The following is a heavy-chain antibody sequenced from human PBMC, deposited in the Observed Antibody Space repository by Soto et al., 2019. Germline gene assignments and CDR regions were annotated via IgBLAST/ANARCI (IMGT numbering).Heavy chain of an antibody. CDR3: VKGEFYYDSSAYYPFD. CDR2: ISINGGST. CDR1: GFTFISYA. D-gene: IGHD3-22*01. V-gene: IGHV3-64D*06. J-gene: IGHJ4*01. Sequence: GEALKISCSASGFTFISYAMHWVRQAPGKGLEYVSSISINGGSTHYADSVKGRFTISRDNSRNTQYLQMSSLRADDTAVYYCVKGEFYYDSSAYYPFD.